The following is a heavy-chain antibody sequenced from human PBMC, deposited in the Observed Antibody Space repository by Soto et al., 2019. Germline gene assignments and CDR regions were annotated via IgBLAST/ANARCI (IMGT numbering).Heavy chain of an antibody. CDR1: GGSFSGYY. Sequence: SETLSLTCAVYGGSFSGYYWSWIRQPPGKGLEWIGEINHSGSTNYNPSLKSRVTISVDTSKNQFSLKLSSVTAADTAVYYCARRRRAIYDFWSGWGQGTLVTVSS. J-gene: IGHJ4*02. CDR2: INHSGST. CDR3: ARRRRAIYDFWSG. V-gene: IGHV4-34*01. D-gene: IGHD3-3*01.